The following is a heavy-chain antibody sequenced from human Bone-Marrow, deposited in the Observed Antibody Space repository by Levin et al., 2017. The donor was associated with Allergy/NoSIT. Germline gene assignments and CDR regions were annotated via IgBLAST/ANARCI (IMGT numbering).Heavy chain of an antibody. D-gene: IGHD3-10*01. CDR2: ISWNSGNM. J-gene: IGHJ4*02. V-gene: IGHV3-9*01. CDR3: ARSVGSYYSSSFDY. Sequence: GGSLRLSCAASGFTFDDYAMHWVRQAPGKGLEWVSGISWNSGNMGYADSVKGRFTISRDNAKNSLYLQMNSLRVEDTALYYCARSVGSYYSSSFDYWGQGTLVTVSS. CDR1: GFTFDDYA.